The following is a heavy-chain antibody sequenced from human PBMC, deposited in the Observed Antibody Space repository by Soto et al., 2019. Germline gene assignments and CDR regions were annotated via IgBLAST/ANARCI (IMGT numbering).Heavy chain of an antibody. CDR1: GGAMSSGGYY. CDR2: IYYSGST. Sequence: SETLSRTCTVSGGAMSSGGYYWSWIRQHPGKGLEWIGYIYYSGSTYYNPSLKSRVTISVDTSKNQFSLKLSSVTAADTAVYYCARLKRTGITDYWGQGTLVTVSS. V-gene: IGHV4-31*03. D-gene: IGHD1-1*01. CDR3: ARLKRTGITDY. J-gene: IGHJ4*02.